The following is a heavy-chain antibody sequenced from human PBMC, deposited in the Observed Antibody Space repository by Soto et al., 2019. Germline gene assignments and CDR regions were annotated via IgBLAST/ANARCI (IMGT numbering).Heavy chain of an antibody. V-gene: IGHV4-30-2*01. J-gene: IGHJ4*02. Sequence: SETLSPTCAVSGGSISSGGYSWSWIRQPPGKGLEWIGYIYHSGSTYYNPSLKSRVTISVDRSKNQFSLKLSSVTAADTAVYYCARATVTRVDYWGQGTLVTVPQ. CDR2: IYHSGST. CDR3: ARATVTRVDY. D-gene: IGHD4-17*01. CDR1: GGSISSGGYS.